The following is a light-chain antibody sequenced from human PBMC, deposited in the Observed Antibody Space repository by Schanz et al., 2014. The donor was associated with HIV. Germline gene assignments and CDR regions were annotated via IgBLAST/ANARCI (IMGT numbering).Light chain of an antibody. Sequence: QSVLTQPPSASGTPGQRVTISCSGSSSNIGSNYVFWYQQLPGTAPNLLISRNNQRPSGVPDRFSGSKSGTSASLAITGLQAEDEADYYCQSYDSGLRGWVFGGGTKLTVL. J-gene: IGLJ3*02. CDR1: SSNIGSNY. CDR2: RNN. CDR3: QSYDSGLRGWV. V-gene: IGLV1-47*01.